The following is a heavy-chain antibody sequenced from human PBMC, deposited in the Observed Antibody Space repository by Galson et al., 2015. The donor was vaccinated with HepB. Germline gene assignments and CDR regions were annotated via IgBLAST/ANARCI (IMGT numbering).Heavy chain of an antibody. CDR3: AKGRGKVVVAATVGY. D-gene: IGHD2-15*01. CDR2: ISGSGGST. CDR1: GFTFSSYA. J-gene: IGHJ4*02. V-gene: IGHV3-23*01. Sequence: SLRLSCAASGFTFSSYAMSWVRQAPGKGLEWVSAISGSGGSTYYADSVKGRFTISRDNSKNTLYLQMNSLRAEDTAVYYCAKGRGKVVVAATVGYWGQGTLVTVSS.